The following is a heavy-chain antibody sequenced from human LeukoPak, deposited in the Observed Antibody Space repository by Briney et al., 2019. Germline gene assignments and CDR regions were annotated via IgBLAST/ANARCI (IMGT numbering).Heavy chain of an antibody. CDR2: IYYSGST. V-gene: IGHV4-39*02. D-gene: IGHD6-19*01. CDR3: ARDYSSGWFDY. Sequence: SETLSLTCTVSGGSISSSSYYWGWIRQPPGMGLEWIGSIYYSGSTYYNPSLKSRVTISVDTSKNQFSLKLSSVTAADTAVYYCARDYSSGWFDYWGQGTLVTVSS. CDR1: GGSISSSSYY. J-gene: IGHJ4*02.